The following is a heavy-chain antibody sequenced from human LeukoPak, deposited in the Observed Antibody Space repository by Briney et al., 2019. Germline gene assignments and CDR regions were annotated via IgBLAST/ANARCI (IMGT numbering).Heavy chain of an antibody. CDR3: ARHGATLVRGVKRWFDP. V-gene: IGHV4-39*01. CDR1: GGSIGSSHYY. D-gene: IGHD3-10*01. CDR2: IYYSGST. Sequence: SETLSLTCIVSGGSIGSSHYYWGWIRQPPGKGLEWIGSIYYSGSTYYNPSLKSRLTISVDTSKDQFSVELSSVTAADTAVYYCARHGATLVRGVKRWFDPWGQGTLVTVSS. J-gene: IGHJ5*02.